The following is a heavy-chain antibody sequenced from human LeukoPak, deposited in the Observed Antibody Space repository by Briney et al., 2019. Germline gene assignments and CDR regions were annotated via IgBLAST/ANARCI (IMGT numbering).Heavy chain of an antibody. Sequence: PSETLSLTCTVSRGSINNQYWSWIRQPAGKGLEWIGRMYTNGESDYNPSLKSRVTMSVDTSKNQFSLKLSSVTAADTAVYYCAREKAARFIDYWGQGTLVTVSS. D-gene: IGHD6-6*01. CDR3: AREKAARFIDY. CDR1: RGSINNQY. CDR2: MYTNGES. J-gene: IGHJ4*02. V-gene: IGHV4-4*07.